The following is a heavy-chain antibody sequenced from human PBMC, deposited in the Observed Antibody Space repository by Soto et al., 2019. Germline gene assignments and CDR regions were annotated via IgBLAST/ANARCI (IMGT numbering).Heavy chain of an antibody. D-gene: IGHD3-16*01. CDR2: IYYSGST. CDR3: ARGLMITHHTDAFDI. CDR1: GGSISSGGYY. Sequence: TLSLTCTVSGGSISSGGYYWSWIRQHPGKGLEWIGYIYYSGSTYYNPSLKSRVTISVDTSKNQFSLKLSSVTAADTAVYYCARGLMITHHTDAFDIWGQGTMVTVSS. V-gene: IGHV4-31*03. J-gene: IGHJ3*02.